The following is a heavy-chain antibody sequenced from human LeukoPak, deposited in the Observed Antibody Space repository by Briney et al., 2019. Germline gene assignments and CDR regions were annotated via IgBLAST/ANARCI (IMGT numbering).Heavy chain of an antibody. V-gene: IGHV3-7*03. J-gene: IGHJ4*02. D-gene: IGHD6-19*01. CDR1: GFIFSTYW. Sequence: GGSLRLSCAASGFIFSTYWMSWVRQAPGKGLEWVANIKQDGSEKYYVDSVKGRFTISRDNAKNSPYLQMNSLRADDTAVYYCARDDYNSGWDWGQGTLVTVSS. CDR2: IKQDGSEK. CDR3: ARDDYNSGWD.